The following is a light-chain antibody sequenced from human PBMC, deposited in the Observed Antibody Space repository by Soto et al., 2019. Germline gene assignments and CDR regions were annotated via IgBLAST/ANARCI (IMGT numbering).Light chain of an antibody. V-gene: IGLV2-14*01. J-gene: IGLJ3*02. Sequence: QSVLTQPASVSGSPGQSITISCTGSSSDVGGYNYVSWYQQHSGKAPKLMIYEVSTRPSGVSNRFSGSKSGTTASLTISGLQTEDAADYHCSSYTSRSTVVFGGGTKLTVL. CDR2: EVS. CDR1: SSDVGGYNY. CDR3: SSYTSRSTVV.